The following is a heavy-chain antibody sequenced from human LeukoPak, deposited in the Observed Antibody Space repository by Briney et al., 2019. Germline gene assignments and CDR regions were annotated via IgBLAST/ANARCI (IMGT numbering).Heavy chain of an antibody. CDR1: GGSISSYY. V-gene: IGHV4-4*09. CDR2: IYTSGST. CDR3: ARLDTAMVGDV. D-gene: IGHD5-18*01. J-gene: IGHJ6*04. Sequence: PSETLSLTCTVSGGSISSYYWSWIRQPPGKGLEWIGYIYTSGSTNYNPSLMSRVTISVDTSKNQFSLKLSSVTAADTAVYYCARLDTAMVGDVWGKGTTVTVSS.